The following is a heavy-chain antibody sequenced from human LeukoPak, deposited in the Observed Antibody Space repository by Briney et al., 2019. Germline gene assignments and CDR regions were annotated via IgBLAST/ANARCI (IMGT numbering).Heavy chain of an antibody. D-gene: IGHD3-22*01. V-gene: IGHV4-34*01. Sequence: SETLSLTCAVYGGSFSGYYWSWIRQPPGKGLEWIGEINHSGSTSYNPSLKSRVTISVDTSKNQFSLKLSSVTAADTAVYYCARGSMRYYYDSSGYYRGNWFDPWGQGTLVTVSS. CDR3: ARGSMRYYYDSSGYYRGNWFDP. CDR1: GGSFSGYY. J-gene: IGHJ5*02. CDR2: INHSGST.